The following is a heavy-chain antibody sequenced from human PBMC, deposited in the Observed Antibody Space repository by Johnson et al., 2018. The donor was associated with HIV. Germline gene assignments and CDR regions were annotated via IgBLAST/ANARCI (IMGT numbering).Heavy chain of an antibody. V-gene: IGHV3-66*01. Sequence: VQLMESGGGVVQPGRSLRLSCAASGFTFSDYYMSWIRQAPGKGLEWVSIIYSAGTTYYADYVKGRLTISRDNSENTLYLQMNSLRVEDTAVYYWSRGRLGDSSSDYYAAGAFDIWGQGTMVTVSS. D-gene: IGHD3-22*01. CDR3: SRGRLGDSSSDYYAAGAFDI. J-gene: IGHJ3*02. CDR2: IYSAGTT. CDR1: GFTFSDYY.